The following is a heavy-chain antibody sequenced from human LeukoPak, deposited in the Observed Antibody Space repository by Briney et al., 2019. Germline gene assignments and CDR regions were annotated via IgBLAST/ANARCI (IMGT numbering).Heavy chain of an antibody. J-gene: IGHJ4*02. Sequence: SGGSLRLSCAASGFTFSDYGLTWVRQAPGKGLEWVSGISASGGSTYYADSVKGRFTISRDNSKNTLYLQMNSLRAEDTAVYYCARVTYGSGTYGAFDYWGQGTLVTVSS. CDR1: GFTFSDYG. D-gene: IGHD3-10*01. CDR3: ARVTYGSGTYGAFDY. V-gene: IGHV3-23*01. CDR2: ISASGGST.